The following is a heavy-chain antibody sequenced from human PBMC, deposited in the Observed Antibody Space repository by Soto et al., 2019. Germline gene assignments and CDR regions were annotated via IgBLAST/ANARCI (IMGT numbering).Heavy chain of an antibody. D-gene: IGHD2-15*01. J-gene: IGHJ4*02. V-gene: IGHV3-9*01. CDR2: ISWNSNII. Sequence: EVQLVESGGGLVQPGRSLRLSCAASGFTFDDYAMHWVRRVPGKGLEWVSSISWNSNIIGYADSVKGRFTISRDNAKNSLYLQMNSLRPEDTALYYCAKGGPDGLCIRGRCYFDYLGQGTLVTVSS. CDR3: AKGGPDGLCIRGRCYFDY. CDR1: GFTFDDYA.